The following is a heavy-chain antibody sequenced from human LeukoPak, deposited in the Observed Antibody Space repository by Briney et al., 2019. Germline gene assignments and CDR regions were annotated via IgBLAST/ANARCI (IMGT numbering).Heavy chain of an antibody. CDR3: ARAAGAGSDAFAF. V-gene: IGHV4-34*01. J-gene: IGHJ3*01. CDR2: INHSGST. Sequence: SSETLSLTCAVYGGSFSGYYWSWIRQPPGKGLEWIGEINHSGSTNYNPSLKSRVTISVDTSKNQFSLKLSSVTAADTAVYYCARAAGAGSDAFAFWGQGTMVTVSS. D-gene: IGHD6-13*01. CDR1: GGSFSGYY.